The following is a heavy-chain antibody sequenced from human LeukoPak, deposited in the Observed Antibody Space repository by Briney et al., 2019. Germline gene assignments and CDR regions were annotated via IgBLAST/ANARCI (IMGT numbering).Heavy chain of an antibody. CDR3: AKDAQARLWLPRCSFDS. CDR2: LTGSGAGT. V-gene: IGHV3-23*01. D-gene: IGHD6-19*01. CDR1: GFAFNDYA. J-gene: IGHJ4*02. Sequence: AGGSLRLSCGASGFAFNDYAMGWVRQAPGKGLEWVSVLTGSGAGTYYADSVKGRFTISRDNSKNTLYLQMDSLRANDTAVYFCAKDAQARLWLPRCSFDSWGRGTLVTVSS.